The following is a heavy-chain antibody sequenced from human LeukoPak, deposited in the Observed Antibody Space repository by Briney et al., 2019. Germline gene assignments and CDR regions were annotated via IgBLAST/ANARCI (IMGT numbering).Heavy chain of an antibody. V-gene: IGHV4-30-4*01. CDR3: ARVQVIGYSYGFDY. J-gene: IGHJ4*02. CDR1: GGSISSGDYY. Sequence: PSETLSLTCTVSGGSISSGDYYWSWIRQPPGEGLEWFGYIYYSGSTYYNPSLKSRVTISVDTSKKQFSLKLSSVTAADTAVYYCARVQVIGYSYGFDYWGQGTLVTVSS. CDR2: IYYSGST. D-gene: IGHD5-18*01.